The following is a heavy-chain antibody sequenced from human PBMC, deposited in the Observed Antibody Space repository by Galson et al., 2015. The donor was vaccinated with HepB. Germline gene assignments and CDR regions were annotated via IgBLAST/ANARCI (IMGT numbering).Heavy chain of an antibody. J-gene: IGHJ5*01. Sequence: SLRLSCAASGFTFSKHGMHWVRQAPGKGLEWVAVIWYDGSKEYYTDPVKGRFTISRDNSKSILHLQMNSLRSEDTAVYYCARYSAGYGLDSWGEGTLVTVST. CDR2: IWYDGSKE. CDR1: GFTFSKHG. D-gene: IGHD5-12*01. V-gene: IGHV3-33*01. CDR3: ARYSAGYGLDS.